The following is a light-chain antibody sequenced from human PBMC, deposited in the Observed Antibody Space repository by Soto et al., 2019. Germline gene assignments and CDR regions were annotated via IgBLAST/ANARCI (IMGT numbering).Light chain of an antibody. V-gene: IGLV2-14*01. CDR3: YSYTTSSTDV. Sequence: QSALTQPASVSGSPGQSITISCSGTSSDVGGYNYVSWYQQHPGKAPKVMIYDVSNRPSGVSNRFSGSKSGNTASLTISGLQAEDEADYYCYSYTTSSTDVFGTGTKLTVL. J-gene: IGLJ1*01. CDR1: SSDVGGYNY. CDR2: DVS.